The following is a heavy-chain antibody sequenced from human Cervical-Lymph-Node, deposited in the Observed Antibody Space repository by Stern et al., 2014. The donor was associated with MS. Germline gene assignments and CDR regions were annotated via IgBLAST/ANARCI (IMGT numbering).Heavy chain of an antibody. J-gene: IGHJ3*02. CDR2: ISYDGS. Sequence: QVQLVQSGGGVVQPGRSLRLSCAASGFSFSTYAMHWVRQAPGQGLEGVAVISYDGSNSADSVKGRFTISRDNSKNTLYLQMNSLRAEDTAMYYCARPYYDFWSGYPDNAFDIWGQGTMVTVSS. CDR3: ARPYYDFWSGYPDNAFDI. CDR1: GFSFSTYA. D-gene: IGHD3-3*01. V-gene: IGHV3-30*03.